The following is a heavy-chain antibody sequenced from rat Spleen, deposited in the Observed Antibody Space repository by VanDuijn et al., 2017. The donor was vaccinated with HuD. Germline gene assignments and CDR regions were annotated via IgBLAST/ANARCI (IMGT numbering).Heavy chain of an antibody. CDR2: ITYDVSTT. D-gene: IGHD1-7*01. CDR1: GLTFSDYY. V-gene: IGHV5-20*01. Sequence: EVQLVESDGGLVQPGRSLKLSCAASGLTFSDYYMAWVRQAPTKGLEWVASITYDVSTTYYRDSVKGRFTVSRDNAKSTLYLQMDSLRSEDTATYYCTKMPPMGDYFDCWGQGVKVTVSS. CDR3: TKMPPMGDYFDC. J-gene: IGHJ2*01.